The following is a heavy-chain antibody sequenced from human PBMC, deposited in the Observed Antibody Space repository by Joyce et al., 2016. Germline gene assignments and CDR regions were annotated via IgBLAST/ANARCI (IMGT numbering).Heavy chain of an antibody. V-gene: IGHV1-46*01. J-gene: IGHJ4*02. CDR2: INPSGGTT. Sequence: QVQLVQSGAEVKKPGASVKVSCKASGYIFTSHYIHWVRQAPGQGLEWMGIINPSGGTTSYEQKFQGRVTMTRDTSTSTVYMELSSLRSEDTAVYYCARIEGTGYSSGWYGLDYWGQGTQVTVSS. CDR3: ARIEGTGYSSGWYGLDY. CDR1: GYIFTSHY. D-gene: IGHD6-19*01.